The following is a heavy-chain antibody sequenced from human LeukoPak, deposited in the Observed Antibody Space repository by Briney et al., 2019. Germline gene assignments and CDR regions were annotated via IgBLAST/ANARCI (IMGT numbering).Heavy chain of an antibody. V-gene: IGHV4-34*01. D-gene: IGHD2-15*01. Sequence: SETLSLTCAVYGGSFSGYYWSWIRQPPGKGLEWIGEINHSGSTNYNPSLKSRVTISVDTSKNQFSLKLSSVTAADTAVYYCARPLGYNWFDPSGQGILVTVSS. CDR3: ARPLGYNWFDP. CDR1: GGSFSGYY. CDR2: INHSGST. J-gene: IGHJ5*02.